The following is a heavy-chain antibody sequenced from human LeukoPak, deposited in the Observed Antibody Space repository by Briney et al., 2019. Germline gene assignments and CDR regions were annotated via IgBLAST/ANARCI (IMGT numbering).Heavy chain of an antibody. J-gene: IGHJ3*02. V-gene: IGHV3-30*03. D-gene: IGHD1-26*01. CDR3: ARGLPLGGSQSDDAFDI. Sequence: GGSLRLSCAASGFTFSSYGMHWVRQAPGKGLEWVAVISYDGSNKYYADSVKGRFTISRDNSKNTLYLQMNSLRAEDTAVYYCARGLPLGGSQSDDAFDIWGQGTMVTVSS. CDR1: GFTFSSYG. CDR2: ISYDGSNK.